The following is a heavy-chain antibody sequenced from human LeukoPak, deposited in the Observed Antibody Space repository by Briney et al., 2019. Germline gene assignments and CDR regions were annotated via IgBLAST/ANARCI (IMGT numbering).Heavy chain of an antibody. J-gene: IGHJ4*02. CDR2: INAGNGNT. D-gene: IGHD6-13*01. Sequence: ASVKVSCKASRYTFTNYAMHWVRQAPRQRLEWMGWINAGNGNTKYSQKFQGRVTITADESTSTAYMELSSLRSEDTAVYYCASCIAAAGSPPNYWGQGTLVTVSS. V-gene: IGHV1-3*01. CDR3: ASCIAAAGSPPNY. CDR1: RYTFTNYA.